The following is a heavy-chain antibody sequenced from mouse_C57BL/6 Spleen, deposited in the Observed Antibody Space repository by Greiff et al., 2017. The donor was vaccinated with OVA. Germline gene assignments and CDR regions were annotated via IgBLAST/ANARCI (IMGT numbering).Heavy chain of an antibody. CDR2: IYPRSGNT. Sequence: QVQLQQSGAELARPGASVKLSCKASGYTFTSYGISWVKQRTGQGLEWIGEIYPRSGNTYYNEKFKGKATLTADKSSSTAYMGLRSLTSEDSAVYFCARDYDAEYYAMEYWGQGTSVSVSS. CDR1: GYTFTSYG. D-gene: IGHD2-4*01. CDR3: ARDYDAEYYAMEY. J-gene: IGHJ4*01. V-gene: IGHV1-81*01.